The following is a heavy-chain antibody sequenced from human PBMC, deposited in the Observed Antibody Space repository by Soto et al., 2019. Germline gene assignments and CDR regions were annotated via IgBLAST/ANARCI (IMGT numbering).Heavy chain of an antibody. CDR2: ISSSSSYI. J-gene: IGHJ4*02. CDR3: AKLPRAQYYFDY. D-gene: IGHD2-15*01. CDR1: GFTFSSYS. V-gene: IGHV3-21*04. Sequence: PGGSLRLSCAASGFTFSSYSMNWVRQAPGKGLEWVSSISSSSSYIYYADSVKGRFTISRDNAKNPLYLQMNSLRAEDTAVYYCAKLPRAQYYFDYWGQGTLVTVSS.